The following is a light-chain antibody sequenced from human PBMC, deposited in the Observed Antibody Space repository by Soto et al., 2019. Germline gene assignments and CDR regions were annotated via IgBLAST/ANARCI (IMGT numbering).Light chain of an antibody. CDR3: YQYFSNQLT. Sequence: EIVMTQSPDSLAVSLGERATINCKSSQSVLYSSNNKNHLAWYQQKPGQPPKLVIYWASTRESGVPDRFSGSGSGTDFTLTISSLQAEDVAVYYCYQYFSNQLTFSGGTKVDIK. CDR2: WAS. CDR1: QSVLYSSNNKNH. J-gene: IGKJ4*01. V-gene: IGKV4-1*01.